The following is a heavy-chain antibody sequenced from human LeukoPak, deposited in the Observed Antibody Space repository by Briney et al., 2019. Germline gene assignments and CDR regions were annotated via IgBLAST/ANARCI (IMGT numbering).Heavy chain of an antibody. Sequence: SETLSLTCTVSGSSISSYYWSWIRQPAGKGLEWIGHIYTSGGTNYNPSLKSRVTQSVDTSKNQFSLKLTSVTAADTAVYYCARDNEVAARSFDYWGLGTLVTVSS. J-gene: IGHJ4*02. CDR1: GSSISSYY. CDR2: IYTSGGT. D-gene: IGHD6-6*01. V-gene: IGHV4-4*07. CDR3: ARDNEVAARSFDY.